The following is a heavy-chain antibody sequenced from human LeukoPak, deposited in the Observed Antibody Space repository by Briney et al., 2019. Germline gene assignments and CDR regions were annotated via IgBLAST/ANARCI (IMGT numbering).Heavy chain of an antibody. V-gene: IGHV3-66*01. CDR1: GFTVSSNY. J-gene: IGHJ6*02. D-gene: IGHD2-15*01. CDR3: ARALCSGGRCYFYVLDV. CDR2: IDSGGSI. Sequence: GGSLRLSRAASGFTVSSNYMSWVRQAPGKGLEWVSVIDSGGSIFYADSVKGRFTVSRDNSKNTLYLQVNSPRAEDTAVYYCARALCSGGRCYFYVLDVWGQGTTVTVSS.